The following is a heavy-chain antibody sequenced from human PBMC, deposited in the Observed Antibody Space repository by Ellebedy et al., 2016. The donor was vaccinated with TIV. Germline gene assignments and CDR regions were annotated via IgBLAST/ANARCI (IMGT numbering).Heavy chain of an antibody. J-gene: IGHJ3*02. CDR3: ARLELLATPDAFDI. CDR1: GFTFSSYA. CDR2: IIYSGSRT. D-gene: IGHD3-10*01. V-gene: IGHV3-23*03. Sequence: GESLKISCAASGFTFSSYAMSWVRQPPGKGLEGVSIIYSGSRTSYADSVKGRFTISRDKSKNTLYLQMNSLRAEDTALYYCARLELLATPDAFDIWGQGTMVTVSS.